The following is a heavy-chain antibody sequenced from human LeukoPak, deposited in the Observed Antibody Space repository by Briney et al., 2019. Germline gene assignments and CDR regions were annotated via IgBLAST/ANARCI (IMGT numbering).Heavy chain of an antibody. CDR3: ARDHYDILTGALGDWFDP. CDR1: GGFIGSYY. Sequence: SETLSLTCSVSGGFIGSYYWTWIRQPPGKGLEWIGYVYYSGSTNYNPSLKSRVTISVDTSKNQFSLKLSSVTAADTAVYYCARDHYDILTGALGDWFDPWGQGTLVTVSS. D-gene: IGHD3-9*01. CDR2: VYYSGST. J-gene: IGHJ5*02. V-gene: IGHV4-59*01.